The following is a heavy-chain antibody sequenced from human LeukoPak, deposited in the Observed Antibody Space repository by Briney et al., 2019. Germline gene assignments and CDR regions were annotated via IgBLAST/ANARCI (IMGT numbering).Heavy chain of an antibody. J-gene: IGHJ3*01. Sequence: AETLSLTCTVSGGSISSYYWSWIRQPPGKGLEWIGYIYYNGRTTYNPSLSSRVTISVDMSKNQFSLKLSSVSAADTAIYYCARHGGTVAVNDAFDVWGQGTVVTVSS. CDR1: GGSISSYY. CDR3: ARHGGTVAVNDAFDV. D-gene: IGHD1-1*01. V-gene: IGHV4-59*08. CDR2: IYYNGRT.